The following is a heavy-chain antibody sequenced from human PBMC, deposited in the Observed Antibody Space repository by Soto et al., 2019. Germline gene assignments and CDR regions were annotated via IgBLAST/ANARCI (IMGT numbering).Heavy chain of an antibody. D-gene: IGHD6-13*01. CDR1: GGSISSSGYY. CDR3: ARDTSSTSLRAEYFQF. Sequence: SETLSLTCTVSGGSISSSGYYWGWIRQPPGKGLEWIGTIYYSVTTYYNPSLKGRVTISMDTSKNQFSLRLTSVTAADTTVYYCARDTSSTSLRAEYFQFWGQGTQVTVSS. CDR2: IYYSVTT. V-gene: IGHV4-39*02. J-gene: IGHJ1*01.